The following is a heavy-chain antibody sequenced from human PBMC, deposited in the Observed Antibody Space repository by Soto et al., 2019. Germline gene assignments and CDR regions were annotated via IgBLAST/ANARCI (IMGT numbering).Heavy chain of an antibody. D-gene: IGHD2-15*01. J-gene: IGHJ4*02. V-gene: IGHV3-21*01. CDR1: GFTFSRVS. Sequence: PGGSLRLSCEASGFTFSRVSMNLVRQVPGKGLECVSSISSGSSDTWYADSVKGRFIISRDNAQNSLFLQMNTLRPEDTAMYYCASAVVVGAAVNYWGQGTLVTVSS. CDR2: ISSGSSDT. CDR3: ASAVVVGAAVNY.